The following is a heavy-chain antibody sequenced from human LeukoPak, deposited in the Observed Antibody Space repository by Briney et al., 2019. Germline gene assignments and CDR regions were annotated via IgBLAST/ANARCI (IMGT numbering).Heavy chain of an antibody. V-gene: IGHV4-38-2*02. CDR1: GDSISNGYY. CDR3: ARGRSGYGGNSGIASCDY. J-gene: IGHJ4*02. Sequence: SETLSLTCTVSGDSISNGYYWGWIRQPPGKGLEWIGSIYHTGSTYYNPSLKSRVIISVDTSKNQFPLKLSSVTAADTAVYYCARGRSGYGGNSGIASCDYWGQGTLVTVSS. CDR2: IYHTGST. D-gene: IGHD4-23*01.